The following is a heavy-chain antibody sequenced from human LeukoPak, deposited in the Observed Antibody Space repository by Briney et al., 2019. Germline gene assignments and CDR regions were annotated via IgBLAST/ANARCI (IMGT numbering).Heavy chain of an antibody. D-gene: IGHD5-12*01. CDR1: GDSVSNNNAA. CDR3: AREGIVATSGVWFDP. CDR2: TYYRSKWYN. J-gene: IGHJ5*02. V-gene: IGHV6-1*01. Sequence: SQTLSLTCAISGDSVSNNNAAWNWIRQSPSRGLEWLGRTYYRSKWYNDYAVSVKSRITINPDTSKNQFSLQLNSVTPEDTAVYYCAREGIVATSGVWFDPWGQGTLVTVSS.